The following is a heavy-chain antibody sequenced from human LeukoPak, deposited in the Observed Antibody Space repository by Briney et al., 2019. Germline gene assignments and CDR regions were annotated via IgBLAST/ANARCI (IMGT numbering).Heavy chain of an antibody. D-gene: IGHD6-13*01. V-gene: IGHV4-30-2*01. CDR2: IYHSGST. J-gene: IGHJ4*02. CDR1: GGSISSGGYS. Sequence: PSETLSLTCAVSGGSISSGGYSWSWIRQPPGKGLEWIGYIYHSGSTYYNPSLKSRVTISVDRSKNQFSLKLSSVTAADTAVYYCARYIAAAGTRGLDYWGQGTLVTVSS. CDR3: ARYIAAAGTRGLDY.